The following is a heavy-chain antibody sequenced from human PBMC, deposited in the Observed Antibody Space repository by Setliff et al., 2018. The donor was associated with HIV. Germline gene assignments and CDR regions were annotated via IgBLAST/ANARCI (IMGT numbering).Heavy chain of an antibody. CDR3: ATEGSSSGHAGYFDY. CDR2: ISHNSRDIK. Sequence: GGSLRLSCAASGFSFSSYVMHWVRQGPGKGLEWVAFISHNSRDIKQYVDSVRGRFTISRDNSGNMLYLEMNSLKVEDTAVYYCATEGSSSGHAGYFDYWGQGTLVTVSS. D-gene: IGHD3-22*01. J-gene: IGHJ4*02. CDR1: GFSFSSYV. V-gene: IGHV3-30*03.